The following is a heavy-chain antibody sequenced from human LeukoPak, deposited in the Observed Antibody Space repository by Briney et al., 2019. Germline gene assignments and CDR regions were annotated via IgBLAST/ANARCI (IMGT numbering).Heavy chain of an antibody. V-gene: IGHV3-9*03. J-gene: IGHJ4*02. CDR3: AKGRSYSYTAHPFDY. Sequence: GRSLRLSCAASGFTFDDYAMPWVRQAPGKGLEWVSGISWNSGSIAYVDSVKGRFTFSRDSANRHLYLQMNSLRAEDMAVYYCAKGRSYSYTAHPFDYWGQGTLVTVSS. D-gene: IGHD1-26*01. CDR1: GFTFDDYA. CDR2: ISWNSGSI.